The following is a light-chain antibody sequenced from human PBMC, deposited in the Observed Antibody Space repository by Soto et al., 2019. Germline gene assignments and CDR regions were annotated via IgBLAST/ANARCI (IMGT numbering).Light chain of an antibody. CDR2: GAS. CDR3: QQYGRSRT. Sequence: EIVLTQSPGTLSLSPGERATLSCRARQSVSSSYLAWYQQKPGQAPRLLIYGASSRATGIPDRFSGSGSGTDFTLTISRLEPEDFAVYYCQQYGRSRTFGQGTKLKIK. CDR1: QSVSSSY. J-gene: IGKJ2*02. V-gene: IGKV3-20*01.